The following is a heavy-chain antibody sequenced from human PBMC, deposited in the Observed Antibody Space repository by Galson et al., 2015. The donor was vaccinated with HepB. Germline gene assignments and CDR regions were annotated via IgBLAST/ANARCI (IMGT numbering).Heavy chain of an antibody. CDR3: ASGFNYYDSSGYSLDY. J-gene: IGHJ4*02. CDR2: IYYSGST. D-gene: IGHD3-22*01. V-gene: IGHV4-59*01. Sequence: ETLSLTCTVSGGSISSYYWSWIRQPPGKGLEWIGYIYYSGSTNYNPSLKSRVTISVDTSKNQFSLKLSSVTAADTAVYYCASGFNYYDSSGYSLDYWGQGTLVTVSS. CDR1: GGSISSYY.